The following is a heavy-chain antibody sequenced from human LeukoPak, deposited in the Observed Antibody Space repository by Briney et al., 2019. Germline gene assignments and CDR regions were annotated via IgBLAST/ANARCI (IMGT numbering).Heavy chain of an antibody. CDR1: GGTFSSYA. V-gene: IGHV1-69*05. D-gene: IGHD3-9*01. CDR2: IILIFGTA. Sequence: SVKASCKASGGTFSSYAISWVRQAPGQGLEWMGGIILIFGTANYAQKFQGRVTITTDESTSTAYMELSSLRSEDTAVYYCASANYDILTGSGYYFDYWGQGTLVTVSS. CDR3: ASANYDILTGSGYYFDY. J-gene: IGHJ4*02.